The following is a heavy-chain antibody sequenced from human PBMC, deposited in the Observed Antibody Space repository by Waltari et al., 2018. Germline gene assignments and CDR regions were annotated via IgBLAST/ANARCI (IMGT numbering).Heavy chain of an antibody. D-gene: IGHD1-26*01. J-gene: IGHJ4*02. V-gene: IGHV4-39*07. CDR1: GGSISSSSYY. CDR2: IYYSGST. CDR3: ARGRQDSGRIPLDY. Sequence: QLQLQESGPGLVKPSETLSLTCTVSGGSISSSSYYWGWIRQPPGKGLEWIGSIYYSGSTYYNPSLKSRVTISVDTSKNQFSLKLSSVTAADTAVYYCARGRQDSGRIPLDYWGQGTLVTVSS.